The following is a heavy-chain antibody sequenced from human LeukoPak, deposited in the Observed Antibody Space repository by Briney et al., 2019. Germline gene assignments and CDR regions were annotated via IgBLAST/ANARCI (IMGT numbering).Heavy chain of an antibody. Sequence: SETLSLTCAVYGGSFSGYYWSWIRQPPGKGLEWIGYIHHGGTTKYNPSLKSRATISVDTSKNQFSLKVTSITAADTAVYYCARVSSGSDYSGFFDYWGQGAQVTVSS. J-gene: IGHJ4*02. CDR3: ARVSSGSDYSGFFDY. CDR1: GGSFSGYY. CDR2: IHHGGTT. V-gene: IGHV4-59*01. D-gene: IGHD3-10*01.